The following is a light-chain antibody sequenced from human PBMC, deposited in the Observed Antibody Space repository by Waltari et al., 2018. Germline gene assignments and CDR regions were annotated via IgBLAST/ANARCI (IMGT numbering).Light chain of an antibody. V-gene: IGKV3-15*01. J-gene: IGKJ4*01. CDR2: GTS. CDR1: QSVSSS. CDR3: QQYNNWPLT. Sequence: EIVMTQSPATLSVSPGERATLSCRASQSVSSSLAWYQQKPGQAPRLLIYGTSTRATGFPARFSGSGSGTEFTLTISSLQSADFAVYYCQQYNNWPLTFGGGTKVEIK.